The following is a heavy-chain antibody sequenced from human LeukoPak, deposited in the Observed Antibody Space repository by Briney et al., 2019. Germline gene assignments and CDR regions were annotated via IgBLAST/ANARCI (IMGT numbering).Heavy chain of an antibody. V-gene: IGHV1-2*06. J-gene: IGHJ4*02. CDR2: INPNSGGT. CDR1: GGTFRSNA. Sequence: ASVKVSCKASGGTFRSNAISWVRQAPGQGLEWMGRINPNSGGTNYAQKFQGRVTMTRDTSISTAYMELSRLRSDDTAVYYCARDSSGYWGQGTLVTVSS. CDR3: ARDSSGY. D-gene: IGHD3-22*01.